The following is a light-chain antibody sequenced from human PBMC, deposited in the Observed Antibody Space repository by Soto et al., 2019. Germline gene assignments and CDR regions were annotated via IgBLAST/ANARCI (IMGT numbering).Light chain of an antibody. V-gene: IGLV2-14*01. CDR3: SSYTSTSAPVV. Sequence: QSVLTQPASVSGSPGQSITISCTGTSSDVGAYNYVSWYQKHPDKAPKLILYEVSNRPPGVSSRFSGSKSDNAASLTISGLQSEDEADYYCSSYTSTSAPVVFGGGTKLTVL. J-gene: IGLJ2*01. CDR2: EVS. CDR1: SSDVGAYNY.